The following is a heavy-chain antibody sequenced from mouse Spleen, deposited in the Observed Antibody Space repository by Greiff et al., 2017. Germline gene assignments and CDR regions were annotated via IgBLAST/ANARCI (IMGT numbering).Heavy chain of an antibody. CDR3: ARPYAGTDY. J-gene: IGHJ2*01. CDR1: GYTFTDYN. CDR2: INPNNGGT. V-gene: IGHV1-22*01. D-gene: IGHD4-1*01. Sequence: EVKLQESGPELVKPGASVKMSCKASGYTFTDYNMHWVKQSHGKSLEWIGYINPNNGGTSYNQKFKGKATLTVNKSSSTAYMELRSLTSEDSAVYYCARPYAGTDYWGQGTTLTVSS.